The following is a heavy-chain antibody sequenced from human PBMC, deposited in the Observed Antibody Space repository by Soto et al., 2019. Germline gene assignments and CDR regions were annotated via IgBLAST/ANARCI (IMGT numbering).Heavy chain of an antibody. CDR1: GYTFTSYG. J-gene: IGHJ4*02. D-gene: IGHD2-21*01. Sequence: QVQLVQSEGEVRQPGASVKVSCRASGYTFTSYGIIWVRQAPGQGLEWMGYISPSSGVTRYAQNLQGRVTLTTDTSTTTAYMALRSLSSDDTAVYYCAREMWTRTGPQTFFDYWGLGALVTVSS. CDR2: ISPSSGVT. V-gene: IGHV1-18*01. CDR3: AREMWTRTGPQTFFDY.